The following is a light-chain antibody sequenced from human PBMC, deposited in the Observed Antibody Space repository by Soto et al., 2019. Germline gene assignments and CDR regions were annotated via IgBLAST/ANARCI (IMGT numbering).Light chain of an antibody. CDR3: QQSYTAPVT. CDR2: GAS. Sequence: DIQMTQSPSSLSASVGDRVTITCRASQTINFYLNWYHQRPGNAPKLLVYGASRLQSGVPSRFSGSGSGTDFTLIISSLQPEEFATYYCQQSYTAPVTFGGGTKVDI. CDR1: QTINFY. V-gene: IGKV1-39*01. J-gene: IGKJ4*02.